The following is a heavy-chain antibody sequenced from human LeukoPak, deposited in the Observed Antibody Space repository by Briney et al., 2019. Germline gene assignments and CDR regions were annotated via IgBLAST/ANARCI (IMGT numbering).Heavy chain of an antibody. D-gene: IGHD3-22*01. J-gene: IGHJ3*02. CDR3: ARDSRNYYDSRGGGDEAFDI. V-gene: IGHV4-59*01. CDR1: GGSISSYY. CDR2: ISYSGST. Sequence: SETLSLTCTVSGGSISSYYWSWIRQPPGKGLEWIACISYSGSTKYNPSLKSRVTISVDTSKSQLSLKLSSVTAADTAVYYCARDSRNYYDSRGGGDEAFDIWGQGTMVTVSS.